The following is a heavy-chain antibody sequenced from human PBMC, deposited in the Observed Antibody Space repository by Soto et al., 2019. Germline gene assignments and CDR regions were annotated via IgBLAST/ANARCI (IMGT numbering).Heavy chain of an antibody. J-gene: IGHJ2*01. V-gene: IGHV4-31*03. CDR3: ARGTHNWFFAL. CDR1: GGSISSPNFY. CDR2: IYYNGNT. Sequence: SETLSLTCTVSGGSISSPNFYWSWIRQHPGKGLEWIGHIYYNGNTYYKPTLKSRVTFSVDTSKNQFSLKLTSVTAADTAVYYCARGTHNWFFALWGRGTLVTVAS.